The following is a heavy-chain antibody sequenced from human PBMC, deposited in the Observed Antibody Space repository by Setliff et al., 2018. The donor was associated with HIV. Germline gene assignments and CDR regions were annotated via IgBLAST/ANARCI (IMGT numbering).Heavy chain of an antibody. CDR3: ARDDYDISTGYYPD. Sequence: GGSLRLSCAASGFAFSSHQMSWVRQAPGKGLEWVAKIRQDGTDKYYVDSVRGRFTISRDNAKSSLYLQMTSLRAEDTAVYYCARDDYDISTGYYPDWGQGTLVTVSS. CDR1: GFAFSSHQ. CDR2: IRQDGTDK. J-gene: IGHJ4*02. D-gene: IGHD3-9*01. V-gene: IGHV3-7*01.